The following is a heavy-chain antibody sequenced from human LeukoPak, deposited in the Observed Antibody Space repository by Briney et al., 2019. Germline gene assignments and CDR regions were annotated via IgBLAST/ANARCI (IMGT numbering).Heavy chain of an antibody. D-gene: IGHD4-17*01. CDR2: IYYSGST. J-gene: IGHJ4*02. CDR3: ARVARGGDYYFDY. Sequence: VKPSETLSLTCTVSGGSISSYYWSWIRQPPGTGLEWIGYIYYSGSTNYNPSLKSRVTISVDTSKNQFSLKLSSVTAADTAVYYCARVARGGDYYFDYWGQGTLVTVSS. CDR1: GGSISSYY. V-gene: IGHV4-59*08.